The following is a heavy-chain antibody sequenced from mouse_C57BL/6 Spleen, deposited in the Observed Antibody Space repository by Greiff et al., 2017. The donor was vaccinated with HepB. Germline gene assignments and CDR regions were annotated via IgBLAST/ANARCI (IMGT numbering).Heavy chain of an antibody. V-gene: IGHV1-50*01. CDR1: GYTFTSYW. J-gene: IGHJ2*01. CDR3: ARWGNWLFDY. CDR2: IDPSDSYT. Sequence: QVQLQQPGAELVKPGASVKLSCKASGYTFTSYWMQWVKQRPGQGLEWIGEIDPSDSYTNYNQKFKGKSTLTVDKSSSTAYMQLSSLTSEDSAVYYCARWGNWLFDYWGQGTTLTVSS. D-gene: IGHD2-1*01.